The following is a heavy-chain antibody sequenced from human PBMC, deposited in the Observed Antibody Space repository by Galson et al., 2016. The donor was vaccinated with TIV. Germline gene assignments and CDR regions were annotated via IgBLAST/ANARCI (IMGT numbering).Heavy chain of an antibody. J-gene: IGHJ3*02. D-gene: IGHD3-10*02. CDR2: ISGSGIST. CDR1: GFTFSSYV. CDR3: AKDYVRVIPGTGTFDI. V-gene: IGHV3-23*01. Sequence: LRLSCAASGFTFSSYVMTWVRQAPGKGLEWVSSISGSGISTYYAESVKGRFTISRDNSKNTLFLQMNSLRVEDTAVYYCAKDYVRVIPGTGTFDIWGQGIIVTVSS.